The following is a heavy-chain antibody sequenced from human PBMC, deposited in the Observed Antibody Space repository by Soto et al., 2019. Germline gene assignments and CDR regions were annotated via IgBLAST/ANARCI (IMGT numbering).Heavy chain of an antibody. J-gene: IGHJ6*02. CDR2: IIPIFGTV. CDR1: GGTFRTYA. V-gene: IGHV1-69*12. Sequence: QVQLLQSGAEVKKPGSSVRVSCEASGGTFRTYAISWVRQAPGQGLEWMGEIIPIFGTVTYAQKFQGRVTITEDESTTTVYMDLRSLRSEDTAVYYCAKGAVAGTPTSYYYYGMDVWGQGTTVTVSS. CDR3: AKGAVAGTPTSYYYYGMDV. D-gene: IGHD6-19*01.